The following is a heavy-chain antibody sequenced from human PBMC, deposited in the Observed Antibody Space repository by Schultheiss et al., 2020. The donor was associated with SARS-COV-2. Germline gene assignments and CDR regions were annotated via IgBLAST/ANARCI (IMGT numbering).Heavy chain of an antibody. Sequence: GGSLRLSCAASGFTFSSYAMHWVRQAPGKGLEWVAVISYDGSNKYYADSVKGRFTISRDNSKNTLYLQMNSLRAEDTAVYYCAKDVYYDSSGHFDYWGQGTLVTVSS. CDR3: AKDVYYDSSGHFDY. D-gene: IGHD3-22*01. J-gene: IGHJ4*02. CDR1: GFTFSSYA. V-gene: IGHV3-30*04. CDR2: ISYDGSNK.